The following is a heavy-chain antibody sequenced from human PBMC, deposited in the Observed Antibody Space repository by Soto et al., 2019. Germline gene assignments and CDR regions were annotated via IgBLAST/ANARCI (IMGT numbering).Heavy chain of an antibody. Sequence: GGSLRLSCAASGFTFNDYGMSWVRQAPGKGPEWVSSVNWNGADTGYADSVKGRFTISRDNAKNSLYLQMNSLRAEDTAFYYCAKDRGGWGYYMDVWGKGTTVTVSS. CDR2: VNWNGADT. V-gene: IGHV3-20*04. D-gene: IGHD3-10*01. CDR3: AKDRGGWGYYMDV. J-gene: IGHJ6*03. CDR1: GFTFNDYG.